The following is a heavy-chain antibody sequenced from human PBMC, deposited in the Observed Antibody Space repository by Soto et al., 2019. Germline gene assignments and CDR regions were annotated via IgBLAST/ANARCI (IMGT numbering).Heavy chain of an antibody. D-gene: IGHD3-10*01. V-gene: IGHV2-5*02. CDR1: GFSLSTSGVG. CDR3: AHRRGGGHLWFGGDNWFDP. Sequence: QITLKESGPTLVKPTQTLTLTCTFSGFSLSTSGVGVGWIRQPPGKALEWLALIYWDDEKRYSPSLKSRLTITKDTSKNQLVITMTNMDPVDTATYYCAHRRGGGHLWFGGDNWFDPWGQGTLVTVSS. J-gene: IGHJ5*02. CDR2: IYWDDEK.